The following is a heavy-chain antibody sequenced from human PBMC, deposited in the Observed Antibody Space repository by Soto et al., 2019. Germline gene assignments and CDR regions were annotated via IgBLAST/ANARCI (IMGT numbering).Heavy chain of an antibody. V-gene: IGHV3-43*01. D-gene: IGHD6-19*01. J-gene: IGHJ4*02. Sequence: EVQLVESGGFVVQPGGSLRLSCAASGFAFDYYSLHWVRQAPGKGLEWVSLISWDGHSTYYADSVKGRFIISRDNSKNSLYRQMNSLRSEDAAIYYCAKSQTRIAVAANLAYWGQGTLVTVSS. CDR3: AKSQTRIAVAANLAY. CDR2: ISWDGHST. CDR1: GFAFDYYS.